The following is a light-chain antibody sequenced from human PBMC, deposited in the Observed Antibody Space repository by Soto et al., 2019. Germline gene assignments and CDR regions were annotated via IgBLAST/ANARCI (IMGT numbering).Light chain of an antibody. CDR2: GAS. Sequence: EIVMTQSPATLSVSPGERATVSCRASQSVNSNLAWYQQKPGQTPSLLIYGASTRATGIPARISGSGSGTEFTLTISGLQYEDFAACYCQQYDTRPWTFGRGNKVDIK. CDR1: QSVNSN. J-gene: IGKJ1*01. V-gene: IGKV3-15*01. CDR3: QQYDTRPWT.